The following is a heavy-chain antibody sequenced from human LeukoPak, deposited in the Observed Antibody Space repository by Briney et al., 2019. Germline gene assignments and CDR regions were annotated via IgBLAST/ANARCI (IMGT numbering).Heavy chain of an antibody. CDR1: GFTFSSSA. D-gene: IGHD4-17*01. CDR2: ISNNGGYT. Sequence: GGSLRLSCAASGFTFSSSAMSWVRQAPGKGLEWVSAISNNGGYTYYADSVQGRFTISRDNSKNTLYLQMNGLRAEDTAVYYCAREADYGYFDYWGQGTLVTVSS. V-gene: IGHV3-23*01. J-gene: IGHJ4*02. CDR3: AREADYGYFDY.